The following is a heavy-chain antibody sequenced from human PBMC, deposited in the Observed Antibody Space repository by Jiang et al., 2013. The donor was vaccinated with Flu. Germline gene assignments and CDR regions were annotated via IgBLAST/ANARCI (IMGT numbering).Heavy chain of an antibody. CDR2: I. V-gene: IGHV3-48*04. Sequence: IYYADSVKGRFTISRDNAENSLYLQMNSLRAEDTAVYYCARPNYWGQGTLVTVSS. CDR3: ARPNY. J-gene: IGHJ4*02.